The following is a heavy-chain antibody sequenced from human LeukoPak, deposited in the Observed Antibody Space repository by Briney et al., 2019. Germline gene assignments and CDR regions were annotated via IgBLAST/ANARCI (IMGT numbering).Heavy chain of an antibody. J-gene: IGHJ4*02. Sequence: GGSLRLSCAASGFTFSSYAMSWVRQAPGKGLEWVSAISGSGGSTYYADSVKGRFTISRDNSKNTLYLQMSSLRAEDTAVYYCAKFRQPPLIYFDYWGQGTLVTVSS. V-gene: IGHV3-23*01. CDR1: GFTFSSYA. CDR3: AKFRQPPLIYFDY. CDR2: ISGSGGST. D-gene: IGHD3-16*01.